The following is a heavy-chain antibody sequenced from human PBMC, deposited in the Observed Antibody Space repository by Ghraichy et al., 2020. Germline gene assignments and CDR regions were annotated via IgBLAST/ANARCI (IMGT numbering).Heavy chain of an antibody. J-gene: IGHJ4*02. CDR2: IKPFNGDT. V-gene: IGHV1-3*01. CDR1: GYTFSMHP. CDR3: TRESVWSGKYYPEY. Sequence: VKVSCKASGYTFSMHPFHWVRQAPGQRLEWIGYIKPFNGDTQYSQKFQDRLTITRDTSASTVYMELRSLRSEDTAVFYCTRESVWSGKYYPEYWGQGTLVTVSS. D-gene: IGHD3-3*01.